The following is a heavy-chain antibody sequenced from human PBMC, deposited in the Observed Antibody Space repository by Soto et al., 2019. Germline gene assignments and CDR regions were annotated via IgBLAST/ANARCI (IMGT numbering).Heavy chain of an antibody. D-gene: IGHD3-16*02. CDR1: GFTFSSYW. V-gene: IGHV3-74*01. J-gene: IGHJ4*02. Sequence: HPGGSLRLSCAASGFTFSSYWMHWVRQAPGKGLVWVSRINSDGSSTSYADSVKGRFTISRDNAKNTLYLQMNSLRAEDTAVYYCARGLRLGELSFLPPIDYWGQGTLVTVSS. CDR2: INSDGSST. CDR3: ARGLRLGELSFLPPIDY.